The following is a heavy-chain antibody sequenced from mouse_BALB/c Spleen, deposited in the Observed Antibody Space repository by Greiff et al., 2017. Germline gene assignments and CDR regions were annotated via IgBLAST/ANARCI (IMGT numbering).Heavy chain of an antibody. Sequence: DVQLQESGPSLVKPSQTLSLTCSVTGDSITSGYWNWIRKFPGNKLEYMGYISYSGSTYYNPSLKSRISITRDTSKNQYYLQLNSVTTEDTATYYCARGITTVVSYWYFDVWGAGTTVTVSS. V-gene: IGHV3-8*02. CDR2: ISYSGST. J-gene: IGHJ1*01. CDR1: GDSITSGY. D-gene: IGHD1-1*01. CDR3: ARGITTVVSYWYFDV.